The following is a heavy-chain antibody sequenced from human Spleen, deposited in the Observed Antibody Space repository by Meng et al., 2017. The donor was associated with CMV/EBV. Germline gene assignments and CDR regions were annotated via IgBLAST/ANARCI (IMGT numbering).Heavy chain of an antibody. V-gene: IGHV1-46*01. Sequence: QVHLVQSGAEVKKPGASVKVSCKASGYTFTSYGISWVRQAPGQGLEWMGIINPYGGSTTYAQKFQGRVTMTRDTSTSTVYMELSSLRSEDTAVYYCAGAEVVSANHALEIWGQGTMVTVSS. CDR2: INPYGGST. CDR3: AGAEVVSANHALEI. D-gene: IGHD2-15*01. J-gene: IGHJ3*02. CDR1: GYTFTSYG.